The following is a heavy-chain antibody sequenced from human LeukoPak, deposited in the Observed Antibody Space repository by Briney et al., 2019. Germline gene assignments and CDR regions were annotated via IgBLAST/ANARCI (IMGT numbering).Heavy chain of an antibody. CDR2: INSDGSST. CDR3: ARDYYGSGGYYMSDAFDI. V-gene: IGHV3-74*01. Sequence: PGGSLRLSCAASGFTFSSYWMHWVRQAPGKGLVWVSRINSDGSSTSYADSVKGRFTISRDNAKNSLYLQMNSLRAEDTAVYYCARDYYGSGGYYMSDAFDIWGQGTMVTVSS. J-gene: IGHJ3*02. D-gene: IGHD3-10*01. CDR1: GFTFSSYW.